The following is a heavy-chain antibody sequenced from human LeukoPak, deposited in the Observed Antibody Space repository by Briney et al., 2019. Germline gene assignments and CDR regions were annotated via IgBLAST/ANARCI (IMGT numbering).Heavy chain of an antibody. CDR1: GFTLSSYS. J-gene: IGHJ4*02. Sequence: GGSLRLSCAASGFTLSSYSMNWVRQAPGKGLEWVSYISSSSSTIYYADSVKGRFTISRDNAKNSLYLQMNSLRAEDTAVYYCARGSGGSIFDYWGQGTLVTVSS. V-gene: IGHV3-48*01. CDR2: ISSSSSTI. CDR3: ARGSGGSIFDY. D-gene: IGHD2-15*01.